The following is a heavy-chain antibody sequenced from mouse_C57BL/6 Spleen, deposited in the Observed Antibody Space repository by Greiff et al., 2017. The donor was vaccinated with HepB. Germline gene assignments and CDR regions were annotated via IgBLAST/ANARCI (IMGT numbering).Heavy chain of an antibody. V-gene: IGHV1-78*01. CDR2: IYPRDGST. CDR1: GYTFTDHT. CDR3: AREKVYYDSPLYAMDY. Sequence: VQVVESDAELVKPGASVKISCKVSGYTFTDHTIHWMKQRPEQGLEWIGYIYPRDGSTKYNEKFKGKATLTADKSSSTAYMQLNSLTSEDSAVYFCAREKVYYDSPLYAMDYWGQGTSVTVSS. J-gene: IGHJ4*01. D-gene: IGHD2-4*01.